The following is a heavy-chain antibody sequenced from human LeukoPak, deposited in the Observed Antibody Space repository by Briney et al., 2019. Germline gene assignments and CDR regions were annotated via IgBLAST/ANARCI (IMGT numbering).Heavy chain of an antibody. CDR3: ARTVVSSFDY. Sequence: GSLRLSCAASGFTVSSNYMSWVCQAPGKGLEWVSVIYSGGSTYYADSVKGRFTISRDNSKNTLYLQMNSLRAEDTAVYYCARTVVSSFDYWGQGTLVTVSS. CDR1: GFTVSSNY. J-gene: IGHJ4*02. D-gene: IGHD2-15*01. V-gene: IGHV3-66*01. CDR2: IYSGGST.